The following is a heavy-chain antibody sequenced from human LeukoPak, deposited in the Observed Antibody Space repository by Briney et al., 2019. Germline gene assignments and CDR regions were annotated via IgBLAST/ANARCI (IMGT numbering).Heavy chain of an antibody. CDR3: ARAAFCSSTSCYYDY. V-gene: IGHV4-31*03. Sequence: PSQTLSLTCTVSGGSISNDGYYWTWIRQHPGKGLEWIGYIYYSGSTYYNSSLESRLIISVDTSKNQFSLKLNSVTAADTAVYYCARAAFCSSTSCYYDYGGQGTLVTVSS. D-gene: IGHD2-2*01. J-gene: IGHJ4*02. CDR2: IYYSGST. CDR1: GGSISNDGYY.